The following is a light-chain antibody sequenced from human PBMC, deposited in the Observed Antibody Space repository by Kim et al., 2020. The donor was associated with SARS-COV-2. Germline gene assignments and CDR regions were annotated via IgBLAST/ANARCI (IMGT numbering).Light chain of an antibody. Sequence: EIVLTQSPATLSLSPGERATLSCRASQSVSSYLAWYQQKPGQAPRLLIYDASNRATGIPARFSGSGSGTAFTLPISSLEPEDFAVYYCQQRSNWPLLTFGGGTKVDIK. CDR1: QSVSSY. J-gene: IGKJ4*01. CDR2: DAS. V-gene: IGKV3-11*01. CDR3: QQRSNWPLLT.